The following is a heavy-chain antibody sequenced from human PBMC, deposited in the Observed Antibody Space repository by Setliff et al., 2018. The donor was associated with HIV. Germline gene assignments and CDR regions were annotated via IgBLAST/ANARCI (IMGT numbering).Heavy chain of an antibody. CDR1: GGSFSGYY. V-gene: IGHV4-34*01. D-gene: IGHD1-7*01. CDR2: INHSGST. Sequence: ASETLSLTCAVYGGSFSGYYWSWIRQPPGKGLEWIGEINHSGSTNYNPSLKSRVTISVETSKKQFTLKLSSVTAADTAVYYCARWRDNWNSGFDYWGQGTLVTVSS. CDR3: ARWRDNWNSGFDY. J-gene: IGHJ4*02.